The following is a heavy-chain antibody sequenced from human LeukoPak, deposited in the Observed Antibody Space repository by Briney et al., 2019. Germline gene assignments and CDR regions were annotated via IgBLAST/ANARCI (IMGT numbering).Heavy chain of an antibody. Sequence: PGGSLRLSCAVSGITFRNYGMSWVRQAPGKGLEWVSGINWNGGSTGYADSVKGRFTISRDNAKKSLYLQMNSLRAEDTAWYYCARATSGYYGSGGSDSWGQGTLVTVSS. D-gene: IGHD3-10*01. J-gene: IGHJ4*02. CDR2: INWNGGST. CDR1: GITFRNYG. CDR3: ARATSGYYGSGGSDS. V-gene: IGHV3-20*04.